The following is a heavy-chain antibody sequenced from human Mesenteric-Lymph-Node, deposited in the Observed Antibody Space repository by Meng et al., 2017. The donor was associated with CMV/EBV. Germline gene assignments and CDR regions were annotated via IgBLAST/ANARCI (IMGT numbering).Heavy chain of an antibody. CDR3: ARGRITIFGVVRDGMVV. Sequence: ASVKVSCKASGYTFTSYDINWVRQATGQGLEWMGWMNPNSGNTGYAQKFQGRVTMTRNTSISTAYMELSSLRSEDTAVYYWARGRITIFGVVRDGMVVWGQGTTVTVSS. J-gene: IGHJ6*02. CDR1: GYTFTSYD. D-gene: IGHD3-3*01. CDR2: MNPNSGNT. V-gene: IGHV1-8*01.